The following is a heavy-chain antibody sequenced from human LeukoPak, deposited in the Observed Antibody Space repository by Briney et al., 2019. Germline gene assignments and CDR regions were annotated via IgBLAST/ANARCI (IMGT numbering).Heavy chain of an antibody. V-gene: IGHV1-8*01. D-gene: IGHD3-22*01. CDR3: AVPSPDHYYDSEDAFDI. CDR2: MNPNSGNT. J-gene: IGHJ3*02. CDR1: GYTFTSYD. Sequence: GASVKVSCKASGYTFTSYDINWVRQATGQGLEWMGWMNPNSGNTGYAQKFQGRVTMTRNTSISTAYMELSSLRSEDTAVYYCAVPSPDHYYDSEDAFDIWGQGTMVTVSS.